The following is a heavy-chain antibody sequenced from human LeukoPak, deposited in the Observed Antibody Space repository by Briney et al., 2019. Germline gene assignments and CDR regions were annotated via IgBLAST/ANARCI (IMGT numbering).Heavy chain of an antibody. CDR2: INPNSGGT. V-gene: IGHV1-2*04. CDR1: GYTFTGYY. CDR3: ARGHTLGYCSGGSCYGDY. Sequence: ASVKVSCKASGYTFTGYYTHWVRQVPGQGLEWMGWINPNSGGTNYAQKFQGWVTMTRDTSISTAYMELSRLRSDDTAVYYCARGHTLGYCSGGSCYGDYWGQGTLVTVSS. J-gene: IGHJ4*02. D-gene: IGHD2-15*01.